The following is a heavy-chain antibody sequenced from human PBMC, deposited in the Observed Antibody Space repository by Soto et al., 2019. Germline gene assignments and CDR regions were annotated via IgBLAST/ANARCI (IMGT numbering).Heavy chain of an antibody. CDR1: GFTVSSNY. D-gene: IGHD6-13*01. CDR3: ASDSSSWYLNYYYYMDV. V-gene: IGHV3-66*01. J-gene: IGHJ6*03. Sequence: EVQLVESGGGLVQPGGSLRLSCAASGFTVSSNYMNWVRQAPGKGLEWVSVIYRGGSTYYADSVKGRFTISRDNSKNTLYLQMNSLRAEDTAVYYCASDSSSWYLNYYYYMDVWGKGTTVAVSS. CDR2: IYRGGST.